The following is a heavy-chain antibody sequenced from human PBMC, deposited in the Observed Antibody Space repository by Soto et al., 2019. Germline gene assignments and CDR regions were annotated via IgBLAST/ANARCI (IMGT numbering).Heavy chain of an antibody. J-gene: IGHJ3*02. D-gene: IGHD2-21*02. CDR1: GGSISIYY. Sequence: TSETLSLTCTVSGGSISIYYWSWMRQPAGKGLEWIGRINTSGSTNNNPSLKSRVTMSVDTSKNQFSLKLSSVTAADTAVYYCARDVVVTAYDAFDIWGRGTMVTVSS. V-gene: IGHV4-4*07. CDR2: INTSGST. CDR3: ARDVVVTAYDAFDI.